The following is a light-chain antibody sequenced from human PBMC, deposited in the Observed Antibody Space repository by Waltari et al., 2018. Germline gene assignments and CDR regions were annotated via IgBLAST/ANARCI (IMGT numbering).Light chain of an antibody. Sequence: SHLPPVPSVSVPLGQTLRITRQGSIPMMLHCHWYRQKAGQPPKLVIYCKNNRPSGIPERFSGSSSGNTVSLIITGAQAEDEADYYCSSAESSGYVVFGGGTRLTVL. V-gene: IGLV3-19*01. CDR3: SSAESSGYVV. CDR1: IPMMLH. J-gene: IGLJ2*01. CDR2: CKN.